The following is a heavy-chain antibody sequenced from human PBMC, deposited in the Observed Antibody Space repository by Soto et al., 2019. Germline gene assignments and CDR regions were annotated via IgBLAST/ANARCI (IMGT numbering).Heavy chain of an antibody. V-gene: IGHV3-30*18. D-gene: IGHD3-10*01. CDR2: TSYDGSNK. CDR3: AKEDLFHPFDY. CDR1: GFTFSRYG. J-gene: IGHJ4*02. Sequence: QVQLVESGGGVVQPGRSLRLSCAASGFTFSRYGMHWVRQAAGKGLEWLAFTSYDGSNKFYADSVKGRFTISRDNSENTLYLQMNGLRVEDTAMYYCAKEDLFHPFDYWGQGTLVTVSS.